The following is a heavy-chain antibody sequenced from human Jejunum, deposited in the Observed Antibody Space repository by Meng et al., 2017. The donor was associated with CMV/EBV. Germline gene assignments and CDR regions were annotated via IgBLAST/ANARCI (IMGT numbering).Heavy chain of an antibody. CDR3: ARTHYYDSSGPLDY. CDR1: GFTFSRFA. D-gene: IGHD3-22*01. Sequence: SGFTFSRFALSWVRQAPGKGLEWVSTISGSGGTTYYADSVKGRFTISRDNSKDTLYLQMNSLRAEDTAVYYCARTHYYDSSGPLDYWGQGTLVTVSS. J-gene: IGHJ4*02. V-gene: IGHV3-23*01. CDR2: ISGSGGTT.